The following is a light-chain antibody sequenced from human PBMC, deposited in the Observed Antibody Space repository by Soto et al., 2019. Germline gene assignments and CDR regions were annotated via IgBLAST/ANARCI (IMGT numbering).Light chain of an antibody. CDR1: SSDVGGYNY. J-gene: IGLJ1*01. Sequence: QSVLTQPASVSGSPGQSITISCTGTSSDVGGYNYVSWYQQHPGKAPKLIIFEVSNRPSGVSNRFSGPKSGNTASLTISGLQAEDEADYYCNSYTTSSTYVFGTGTKVT. V-gene: IGLV2-14*01. CDR3: NSYTTSSTYV. CDR2: EVS.